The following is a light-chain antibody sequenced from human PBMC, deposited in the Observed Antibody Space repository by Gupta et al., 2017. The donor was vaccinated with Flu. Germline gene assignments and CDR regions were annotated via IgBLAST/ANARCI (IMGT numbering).Light chain of an antibody. J-gene: IGKJ4*01. CDR3: MQALQTPLT. CDR2: LGS. V-gene: IGKV2-28*01. Sequence: VTPGEPASISCRSSQSLLQSTGYNYLDWYVQKPGQSPQLLIYLGSTRASGVPDRFSGSGSGTDFTLKINRVEAEDVGVYFCMQALQTPLTFGGGTNVEIQ. CDR1: QSLLQSTGYNY.